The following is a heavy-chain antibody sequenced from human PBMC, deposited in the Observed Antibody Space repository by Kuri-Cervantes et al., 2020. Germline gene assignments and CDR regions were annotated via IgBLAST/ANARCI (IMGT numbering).Heavy chain of an antibody. J-gene: IGHJ4*02. Sequence: GGSLRLSCAASGFTFSSYAMSWVRQAPGKGLEWVSAISGSGGSTYYADSVKGRFTISRDNAKNSLYLQMNSLRAEDTAVYYCARVDLPALVRGKIDYWGQGTLVTVSS. CDR3: ARVDLPALVRGKIDY. D-gene: IGHD3-10*01. V-gene: IGHV3-23*01. CDR1: GFTFSSYA. CDR2: ISGSGGST.